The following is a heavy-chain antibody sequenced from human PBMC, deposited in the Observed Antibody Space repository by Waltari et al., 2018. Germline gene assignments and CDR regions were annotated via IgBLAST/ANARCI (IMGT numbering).Heavy chain of an antibody. CDR2: FDPEDGET. CDR1: GYTLTELS. D-gene: IGHD1-26*01. CDR3: ATDMGATSRTPFDP. Sequence: QVQLVQSGAAVKKPGASVKISCKVSGYTLTELSMHWVRPAPGKGLEWMGGFDPEDGETIYAQKFQGRVTMTEDTSTDTAYMELSSLRSEDTAVYYCATDMGATSRTPFDPWGQGTLVTVSS. V-gene: IGHV1-24*01. J-gene: IGHJ5*02.